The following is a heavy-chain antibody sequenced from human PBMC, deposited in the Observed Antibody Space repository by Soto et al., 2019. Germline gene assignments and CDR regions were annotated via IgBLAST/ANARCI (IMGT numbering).Heavy chain of an antibody. D-gene: IGHD5-12*01. V-gene: IGHV4-31*03. CDR1: GGSISSGAYY. J-gene: IGHJ4*02. Sequence: QVQLQESGPGLVKPSQTLSLTCTVSGGSISSGAYYWSWIRQHPGKGLEWIGYIYYSGTTYYNPSLKSRVFISIDTSKNQFSLNLDSVTAADTAVYYCARDGEDGYNGAGYWGQGTLVTVSS. CDR2: IYYSGTT. CDR3: ARDGEDGYNGAGY.